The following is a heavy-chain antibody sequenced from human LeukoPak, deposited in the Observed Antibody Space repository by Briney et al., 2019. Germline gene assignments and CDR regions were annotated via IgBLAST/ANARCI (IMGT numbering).Heavy chain of an antibody. CDR1: GGSISSSSYY. Sequence: SSETLSLTCTVSGGSISSSSYYWGWIRQPPGKGLEWIGSIYYSGSTYYNPSLKSRVTISVDTSKNQFSLKLSSVTAADTAVYYCARGGARGSSAFDIWGQGTMVTVSS. J-gene: IGHJ3*02. CDR2: IYYSGST. CDR3: ARGGARGSSAFDI. D-gene: IGHD3-10*01. V-gene: IGHV4-39*07.